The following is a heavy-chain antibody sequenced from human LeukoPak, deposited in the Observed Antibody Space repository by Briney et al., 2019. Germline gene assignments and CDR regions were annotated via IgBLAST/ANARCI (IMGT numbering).Heavy chain of an antibody. Sequence: ASVKVSCKASGYTFTSYAMNWVRQAPGQGLEWMGWINAGNGNTKYSQEFQGRVTITRDTSASTAYMELSSLRSEDMAVYYCARVGSHYDSSGYYLHFDYWGQGTLVTVSS. CDR2: INAGNGNT. J-gene: IGHJ4*02. V-gene: IGHV1-3*03. CDR1: GYTFTSYA. D-gene: IGHD3-22*01. CDR3: ARVGSHYDSSGYYLHFDY.